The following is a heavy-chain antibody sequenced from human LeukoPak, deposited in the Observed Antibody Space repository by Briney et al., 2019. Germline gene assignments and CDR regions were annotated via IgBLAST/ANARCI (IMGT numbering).Heavy chain of an antibody. CDR3: ARHSPYSSSWYFFDY. CDR2: IYPGDSDT. CDR1: GYSFTSYW. Sequence: GESLKISCKGFGYSFTSYWIGWVRQMPGKGLEWMGIIYPGDSDTRYSPSFQGQVTISADKPINTAYLQWSSLKASDTAMYYCARHSPYSSSWYFFDYWGQGTLVTVSS. J-gene: IGHJ4*02. V-gene: IGHV5-51*01. D-gene: IGHD6-13*01.